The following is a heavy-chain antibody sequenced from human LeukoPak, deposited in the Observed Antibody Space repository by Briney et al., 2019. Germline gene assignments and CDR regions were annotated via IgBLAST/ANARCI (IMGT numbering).Heavy chain of an antibody. Sequence: PGGSLRLSCAASGFTFSDYYMSWLRQAPGKGLEWVSYISSSSSYTNYADSVKGRFTISRDNAKKSLYLQMNSLRAEDTAVYYCARVGGYSGYDSPLGIYFDYWGQGALVTVSS. CDR3: ARVGGYSGYDSPLGIYFDY. D-gene: IGHD5-12*01. CDR2: ISSSSSYT. V-gene: IGHV3-11*06. J-gene: IGHJ4*02. CDR1: GFTFSDYY.